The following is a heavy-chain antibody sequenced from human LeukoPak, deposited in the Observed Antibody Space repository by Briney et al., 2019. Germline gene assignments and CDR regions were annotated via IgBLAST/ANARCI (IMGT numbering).Heavy chain of an antibody. Sequence: ASVKVSCKASGYTFTSYYMHWVRQAPGQGLEWMGIINPSGGSTSYAQKFQGRVTMTRDMSTSTVYMELSSLRSEDTAVYYCARAFTGGRGSSLGAFDIWGQGTMVTVSS. CDR3: ARAFTGGRGSSLGAFDI. J-gene: IGHJ3*02. CDR1: GYTFTSYY. V-gene: IGHV1-46*01. CDR2: INPSGGST. D-gene: IGHD3-3*02.